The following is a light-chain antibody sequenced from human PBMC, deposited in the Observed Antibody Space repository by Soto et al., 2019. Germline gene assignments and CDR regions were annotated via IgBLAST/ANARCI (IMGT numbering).Light chain of an antibody. CDR3: QQYGSSPPT. Sequence: EIVLTQSPGTLSLSPGERATLSCRASQSVSTNYLAWYQRKPGQAPRLLIYGASSRATDIPNRFSGSGSGTDFTLTITILKAEEFAVYYCQQYGSSPPTFGQGTKVEIK. CDR1: QSVSTNY. J-gene: IGKJ1*01. V-gene: IGKV3-20*01. CDR2: GAS.